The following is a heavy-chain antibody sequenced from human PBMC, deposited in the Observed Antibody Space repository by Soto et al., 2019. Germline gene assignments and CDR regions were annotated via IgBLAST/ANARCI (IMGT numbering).Heavy chain of an antibody. CDR1: GFTFSNNG. CDR2: ISYEGSEK. Sequence: QVHLVESGGGVVQPGRSLRLSCAASGFTFSNNGMHWVRQAPGKGLEWMGVISYEGSEKYYAGSVEGRFTISRDNSKNTLYLQMDTMRAEHTAIYYCVKDKGAAAGFDYWGQGILVTGSS. V-gene: IGHV3-30*18. CDR3: VKDKGAAAGFDY. D-gene: IGHD6-25*01. J-gene: IGHJ4*02.